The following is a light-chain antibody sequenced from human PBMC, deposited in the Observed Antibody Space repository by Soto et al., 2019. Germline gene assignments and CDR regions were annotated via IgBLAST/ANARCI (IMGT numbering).Light chain of an antibody. V-gene: IGLV1-47*01. CDR2: RND. CDR1: SSNIGSNY. J-gene: IGLJ2*01. CDR3: AAWDDSLSGLVV. Sequence: QPVLTQPPSASGTPGQRVTISCSGSSSNIGSNYVYWYQQLPGTAPKLLIYRNDQRPSGVPDRFSGSKSGTSASLAISGLRSEDEADYHCAAWDDSLSGLVVFGGGTKVTVL.